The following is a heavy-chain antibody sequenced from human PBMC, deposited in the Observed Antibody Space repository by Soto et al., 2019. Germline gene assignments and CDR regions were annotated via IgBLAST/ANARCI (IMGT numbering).Heavy chain of an antibody. CDR2: ISCSSSNI. J-gene: IGHJ4*02. D-gene: IGHD2-8*01. CDR3: ARDQSSGYCTNGVCPSGLDY. V-gene: IGHV3-48*02. Sequence: PGGSLRLSCAASGITFSNYNINWVRQVPGKGLEWVSYISCSSSNIYYAVSVKGRFTISRDNAKNSLYLQMNSLRDEDTAVYYCARDQSSGYCTNGVCPSGLDYWGQGTLVTVSS. CDR1: GITFSNYN.